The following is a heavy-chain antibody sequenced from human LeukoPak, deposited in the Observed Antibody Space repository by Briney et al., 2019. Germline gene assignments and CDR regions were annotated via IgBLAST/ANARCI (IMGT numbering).Heavy chain of an antibody. CDR3: ARDPAYYYDSSGYYPSGYFDY. CDR2: IWYDGSNK. CDR1: GFTFSSYG. Sequence: GGSLRPSCAASGFTFSSYGMHWVRQAPGKGLEWVAVIWYDGSNKYYADSVKGRFTISRDNSKNTLYLQMNSLRAEDTAVYYCARDPAYYYDSSGYYPSGYFDYWGQGTLVTVSS. D-gene: IGHD3-22*01. J-gene: IGHJ4*02. V-gene: IGHV3-33*01.